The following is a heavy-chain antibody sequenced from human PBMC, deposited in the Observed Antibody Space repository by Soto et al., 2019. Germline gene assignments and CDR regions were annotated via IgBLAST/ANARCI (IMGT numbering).Heavy chain of an antibody. CDR2: IYSGGST. CDR3: ARDRGITFGGVIVQSDAFDI. CDR1: GFTVSSNY. J-gene: IGHJ3*02. Sequence: GGSLRLSCAASGFTVSSNYMSWVRQAPGKGLEWVSVIYSGGSTYYADSVKGRFTISRDNSKNTLYFQMNSLRAEDTAVYYCARDRGITFGGVIVQSDAFDIWGQGTMVTVSS. D-gene: IGHD3-16*02. V-gene: IGHV3-66*01.